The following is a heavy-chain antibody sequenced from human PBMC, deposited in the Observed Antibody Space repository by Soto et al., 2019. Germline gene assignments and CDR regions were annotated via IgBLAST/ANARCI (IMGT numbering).Heavy chain of an antibody. Sequence: PSETLSLTCAVYGGSFSGYYWTWIRQPPGKGLEWIGEINHSGTINFNPSLKSRLTISLDTSKKHFSLKLSSVTDADTAAYYCARADRTLVTSYSLDVWGQGTTVTRLL. CDR1: GGSFSGYY. CDR2: INHSGTI. D-gene: IGHD2-21*02. J-gene: IGHJ6*02. V-gene: IGHV4-34*01. CDR3: ARADRTLVTSYSLDV.